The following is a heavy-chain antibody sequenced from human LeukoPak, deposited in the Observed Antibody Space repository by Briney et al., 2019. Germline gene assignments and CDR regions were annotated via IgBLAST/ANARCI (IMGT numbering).Heavy chain of an antibody. V-gene: IGHV1-18*01. Sequence: ASVKVSCKASGYTFTSYGISWVRQAPGQGLEWMGWISAYNGNTNYAQELQGRVTMTTDTSTSTAYMELRSLRSDDTAVYYCARALRNYYDSSGYYHRNRPFDYWGQGTLVTVSS. CDR2: ISAYNGNT. D-gene: IGHD3-22*01. CDR3: ARALRNYYDSSGYYHRNRPFDY. CDR1: GYTFTSYG. J-gene: IGHJ4*02.